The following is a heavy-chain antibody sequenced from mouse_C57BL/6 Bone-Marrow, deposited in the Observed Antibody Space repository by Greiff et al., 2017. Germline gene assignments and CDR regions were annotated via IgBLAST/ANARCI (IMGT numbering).Heavy chain of an antibody. CDR2: IDPSDSYT. CDR3: GRSPGFAD. J-gene: IGHJ3*01. CDR1: GYTFTSYW. Sequence: QVQLQQPGAELVRPGTSVKLSCKASGYTFTSYWMHWVKQRPGHGLEWIGEIDPSDSYTNYNHKFKGKATVTADTSSSTAYMQLRSLTSEDSAVYCCGRSPGFADWGQGTLVTVSA. V-gene: IGHV1-59*01.